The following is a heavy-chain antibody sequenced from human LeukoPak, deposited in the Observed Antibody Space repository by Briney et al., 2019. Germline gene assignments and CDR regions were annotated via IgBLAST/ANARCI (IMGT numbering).Heavy chain of an antibody. Sequence: GGSLRLSCAASGFTFCSYSMNWVRQAPGKGLEWVSSISSSSSYKYYADSVKGRFTISRDNAKNSLYLQMNSLRAEDTAVYYCADHYGMDVWGQGTTVTVSS. CDR1: GFTFCSYS. V-gene: IGHV3-21*01. CDR3: ADHYGMDV. J-gene: IGHJ6*02. CDR2: ISSSSSYK.